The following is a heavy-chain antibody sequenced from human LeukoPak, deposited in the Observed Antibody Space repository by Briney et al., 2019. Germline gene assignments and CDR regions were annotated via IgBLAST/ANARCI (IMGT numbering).Heavy chain of an antibody. V-gene: IGHV3-30*02. J-gene: IGHJ6*02. D-gene: IGHD5-12*01. CDR1: GFTFSSYG. Sequence: GGSLRLSCAASGFTFSSYGMHWVRQAPGKGLEWVAFIWSDGTNKFYADSVKVRFTISRDNSRNTLFLQMNSLRAEDTAVYYCAAGGVATITDYYYYGMDVWGQGTTVTVSS. CDR3: AAGGVATITDYYYYGMDV. CDR2: IWSDGTNK.